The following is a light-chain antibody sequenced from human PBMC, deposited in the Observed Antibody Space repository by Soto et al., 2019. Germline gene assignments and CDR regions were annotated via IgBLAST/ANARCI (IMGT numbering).Light chain of an antibody. V-gene: IGLV2-14*01. Sequence: QSALTQPASVSGSPGQSITISCTGTSSDIGGYNYVSWFQQHPGKAPNLMIFEVSNRPSGVSNRFSASKSGNTASLTISGLQAEDEADYYCCSYTSSNTYVFGTGTQLTVL. CDR2: EVS. CDR1: SSDIGGYNY. CDR3: CSYTSSNTYV. J-gene: IGLJ1*01.